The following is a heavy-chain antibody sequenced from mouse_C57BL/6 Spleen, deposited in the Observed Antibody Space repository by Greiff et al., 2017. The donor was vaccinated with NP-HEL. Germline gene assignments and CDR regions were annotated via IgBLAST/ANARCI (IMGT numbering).Heavy chain of an antibody. V-gene: IGHV1-55*01. CDR2: IYPGSGST. CDR3: ARGGGSSYWFAY. CDR1: GYTFTSYW. Sequence: QVHVKQPGAELVKPGASVKMSCKASGYTFTSYWITWVKQRPGQGLEWIGDIYPGSGSTNYNEKFKSKATLTVDTSSSTAYMQLSSLTSEDSAVYYCARGGGSSYWFAYWGQGTLVTVSA. J-gene: IGHJ3*01. D-gene: IGHD1-1*01.